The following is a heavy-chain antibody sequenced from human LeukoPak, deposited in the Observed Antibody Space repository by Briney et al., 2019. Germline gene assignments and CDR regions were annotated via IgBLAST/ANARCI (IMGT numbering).Heavy chain of an antibody. J-gene: IGHJ3*02. CDR3: ARDVGSPGAFDI. V-gene: IGHV4-59*12. Sequence: PSETLSLTCTVSGGSINSYYWSWIRQPPGKGLEWIGEIYHSGSTNYNPSLKSRVTISVDKSKNQFSLKLSSVTAADTAVYYCARDVGSPGAFDIWGQGTMVTVSS. D-gene: IGHD1-1*01. CDR2: IYHSGST. CDR1: GGSINSYY.